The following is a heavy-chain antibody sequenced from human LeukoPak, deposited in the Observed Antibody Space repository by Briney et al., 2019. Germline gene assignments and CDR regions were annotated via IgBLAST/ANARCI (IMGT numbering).Heavy chain of an antibody. Sequence: PGGSLRLSCAASGFTFTSYSMNWVRQAPGKGLEWVSTISGGGGSTYYADSVKGRFTISRDNSKNTLYLQMNSLRAEDTAVYYCARERDSSGYVLAYWGQGTLVTVSS. CDR2: ISGGGGST. CDR3: ARERDSSGYVLAY. J-gene: IGHJ4*02. V-gene: IGHV3-23*01. D-gene: IGHD3-22*01. CDR1: GFTFTSYS.